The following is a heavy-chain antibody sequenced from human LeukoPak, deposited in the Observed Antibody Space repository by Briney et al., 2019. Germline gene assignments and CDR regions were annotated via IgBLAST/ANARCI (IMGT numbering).Heavy chain of an antibody. Sequence: KPSETLSLTCTVSGASISNNFWTWIRQPPGKGLEWIGYIYSSGSANYNPSLKSRVIISGDTSKNQISLNLTSVTAADTAVYFCARHRDYYDTWGHGTLVTVSS. J-gene: IGHJ4*01. CDR3: ARHRDYYDT. CDR2: IYSSGSA. D-gene: IGHD3-22*01. CDR1: GASISNNF. V-gene: IGHV4-59*08.